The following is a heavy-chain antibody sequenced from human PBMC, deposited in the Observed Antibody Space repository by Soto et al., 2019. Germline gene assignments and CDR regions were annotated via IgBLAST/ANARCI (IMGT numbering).Heavy chain of an antibody. CDR1: GFTFSSYA. D-gene: IGHD5-18*01. CDR3: ASGYSYGSYYYYGMDV. V-gene: IGHV3-30-3*01. CDR2: ISYDGSNK. J-gene: IGHJ6*02. Sequence: PGGSLRLSCAASGFTFSSYAMHWVRQAPGKGLEWVAVISYDGSNKYYADSVKGRFTISRDNAKNSLYLQMNSLRAEDTAVYYCASGYSYGSYYYYGMDVWGQGTTVTVSS.